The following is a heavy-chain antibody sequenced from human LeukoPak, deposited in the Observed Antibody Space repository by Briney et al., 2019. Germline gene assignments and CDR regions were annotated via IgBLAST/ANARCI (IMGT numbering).Heavy chain of an antibody. Sequence: GGSLRLSCAASGFTFSSYWMSWVRQAPGKGLEWVANIKQDGSEKYYVDSVKGRFTISRDNAKNSLYLQMNSLRAEDTAVYYCARQARDYYDSSGSSFDYWGQGTLVTVSS. J-gene: IGHJ4*02. CDR1: GFTFSSYW. V-gene: IGHV3-7*01. CDR2: IKQDGSEK. CDR3: ARQARDYYDSSGSSFDY. D-gene: IGHD3-22*01.